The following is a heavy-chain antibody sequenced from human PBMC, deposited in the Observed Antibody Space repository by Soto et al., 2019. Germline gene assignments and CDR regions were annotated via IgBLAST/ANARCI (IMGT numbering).Heavy chain of an antibody. CDR3: ARDGSSWYYYYYGMDV. V-gene: IGHV1-18*04. CDR2: ISAYNGNT. Sequence: ASVKVSCKASGYTFTSYGISWVRQAPGQGLEWMGWISAYNGNTNYAQKLQGRVTMTTDTSTSTAYMELRSLRSDDTAVYYCARDGSSWYYYYYGMDVWGQGTTVTVSS. CDR1: GYTFTSYG. D-gene: IGHD6-13*01. J-gene: IGHJ6*02.